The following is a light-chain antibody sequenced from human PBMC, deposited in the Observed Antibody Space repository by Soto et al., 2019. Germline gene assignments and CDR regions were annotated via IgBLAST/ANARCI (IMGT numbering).Light chain of an antibody. Sequence: EIVMTQSPATLSVSPGERATLSCRASQSISSNLAWYQQKPGQAPRLLMFRTSSRATGTPDRFSGSGSGTEFTLTISSLQSEDFAVYYCQQYNNWPLTFGQGTRLEI. V-gene: IGKV3-15*01. CDR3: QQYNNWPLT. J-gene: IGKJ5*01. CDR1: QSISSN. CDR2: RTS.